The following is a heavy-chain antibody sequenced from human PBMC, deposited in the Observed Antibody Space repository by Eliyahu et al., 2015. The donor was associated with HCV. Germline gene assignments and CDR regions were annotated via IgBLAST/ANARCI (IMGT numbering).Heavy chain of an antibody. Sequence: QVQLQESGPGLVKPSETLSLTCTVSGGSISSYYWSWIRQPAGKGLEWIGRFYTSGSTNYNPXLKSRVTMSVDTSENQFSLNLNSVTAADTAVYYCARGGERNQIDYWGQGTLVTVSS. CDR2: FYTSGST. J-gene: IGHJ4*02. D-gene: IGHD3-16*01. CDR1: GGSISSYY. CDR3: ARGGERNQIDY. V-gene: IGHV4-4*07.